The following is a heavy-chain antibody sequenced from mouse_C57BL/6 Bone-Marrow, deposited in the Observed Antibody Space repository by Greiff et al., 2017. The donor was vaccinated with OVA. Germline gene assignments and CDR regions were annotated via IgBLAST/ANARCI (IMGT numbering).Heavy chain of an antibody. D-gene: IGHD3-2*02. CDR3: AREREEQLRLLLDY. Sequence: EVQGVESGRGLVKPGGSLKLSCAASGFTFSSYAMSWVRQTPEKRLEWVATISDGGSYTYYPDNVKGRFTISRDNAKNNLYLQMSHLKSEDTAMYYCAREREEQLRLLLDYWGQGTTLTVSS. CDR2: ISDGGSYT. CDR1: GFTFSSYA. V-gene: IGHV5-4*01. J-gene: IGHJ2*01.